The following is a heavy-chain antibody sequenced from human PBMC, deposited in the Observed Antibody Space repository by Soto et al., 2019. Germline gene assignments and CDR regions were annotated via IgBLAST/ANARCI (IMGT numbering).Heavy chain of an antibody. V-gene: IGHV4-34*01. J-gene: IGHJ6*02. CDR1: GGSFSGYY. CDR3: ARGDSNYYYYGMDV. Sequence: QVQLQQWGAGLLKPSETLSLTCAVYGGSFSGYYWSWIRQPPGKGLEWIGEINHSGSTNYNPSPRSRVTISVDTSKNQFSLKLRSVTAADTAVYYCARGDSNYYYYGMDVWGQGTTVTVSS. CDR2: INHSGST. D-gene: IGHD2-15*01.